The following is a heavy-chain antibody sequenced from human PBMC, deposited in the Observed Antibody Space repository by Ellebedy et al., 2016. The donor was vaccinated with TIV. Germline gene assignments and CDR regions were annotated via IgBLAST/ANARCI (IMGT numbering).Heavy chain of an antibody. J-gene: IGHJ4*02. Sequence: LRLSXTVSGGSICSGGYFWSWIRQHPGKGLEWIGYIYYSGSTYYNPSLKSRVTISVDTSKNQFSLKLSSVTAADTAVYYCARHSAAMVTYYFDYWGQGTLVTVSS. V-gene: IGHV4-31*03. CDR3: ARHSAAMVTYYFDY. D-gene: IGHD5-18*01. CDR1: GGSICSGGYF. CDR2: IYYSGST.